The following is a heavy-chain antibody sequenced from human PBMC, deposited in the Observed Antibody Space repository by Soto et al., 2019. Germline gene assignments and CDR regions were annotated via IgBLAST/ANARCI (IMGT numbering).Heavy chain of an antibody. D-gene: IGHD3-9*01. J-gene: IGHJ5*02. Sequence: EVQLVESGGGLVQPGGSLRLSCAASGFTFSSYSMNWVRQAPGKGLEWVSYISSSSSTIYDADSVKGRFTISRDNAKNSLYLQMNSLRAEDTAVYYCAREGSLSYHILPGYFMFDPWGQGTLVTVSS. CDR3: AREGSLSYHILPGYFMFDP. CDR2: ISSSSSTI. V-gene: IGHV3-48*01. CDR1: GFTFSSYS.